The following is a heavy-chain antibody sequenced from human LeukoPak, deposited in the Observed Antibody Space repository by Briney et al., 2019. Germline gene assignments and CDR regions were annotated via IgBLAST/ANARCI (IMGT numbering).Heavy chain of an antibody. CDR1: GYSFTSYW. CDR2: IYPGDSDT. D-gene: IGHD5-18*01. J-gene: IGHJ4*02. CDR3: ARTVRLQVDTVDY. Sequence: GESLRISCKGSGYSFTSYWIGWVRQMPGKGLEWMGIIYPGDSDTRYSPSFQGQVTISADKSISTAYLQWSSLKASDTAMYYRARTVRLQVDTVDYWGQGTLVTVSS. V-gene: IGHV5-51*01.